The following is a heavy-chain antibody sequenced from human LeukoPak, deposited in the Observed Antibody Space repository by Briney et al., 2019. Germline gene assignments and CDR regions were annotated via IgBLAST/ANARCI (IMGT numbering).Heavy chain of an antibody. Sequence: GGSLRLSCAASGFTFGSYVMSWVRQAPGKGLEWVSFITPNADRTSYADSVEGRFTISRDNPRNTVYMQMNSLRDEDTAVYYCAIMHGYYDGSGYWVQWGQGTLVTVSS. CDR3: AIMHGYYDGSGYWVQ. CDR2: ITPNADRT. V-gene: IGHV3-23*01. J-gene: IGHJ1*01. D-gene: IGHD3-22*01. CDR1: GFTFGSYV.